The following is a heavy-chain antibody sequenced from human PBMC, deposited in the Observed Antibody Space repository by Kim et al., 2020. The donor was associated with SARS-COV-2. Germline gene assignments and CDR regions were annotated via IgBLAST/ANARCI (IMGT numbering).Heavy chain of an antibody. J-gene: IGHJ4*02. Sequence: ASVKVSCKASGYTFTGYYMHWVRQAPGQGLEWMGWINPNSGGTNYAQKFQGRVTMTRDTSISTAYMELSRLRSDDTAVYYCARESDYDSSGYSSFDYWGQGTLVTVSS. CDR3: ARESDYDSSGYSSFDY. CDR2: INPNSGGT. V-gene: IGHV1-2*02. CDR1: GYTFTGYY. D-gene: IGHD3-22*01.